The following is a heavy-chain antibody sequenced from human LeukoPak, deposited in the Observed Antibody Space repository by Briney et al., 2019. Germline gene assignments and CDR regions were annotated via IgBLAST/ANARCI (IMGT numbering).Heavy chain of an antibody. CDR1: GDSISGNY. Sequence: SETLSLTCSVSGDSISGNYWNWIRQPAGKGLEWIGRIYPSASVYYNPSLKSRVTVSLDASRNQFSLNMRSVTAADTAVYYCARGLSPTSYYYYMDVWGKGTTVTVSS. CDR3: ARGLSPTSYYYYMDV. CDR2: IYPSASV. J-gene: IGHJ6*03. D-gene: IGHD2/OR15-2a*01. V-gene: IGHV4-4*07.